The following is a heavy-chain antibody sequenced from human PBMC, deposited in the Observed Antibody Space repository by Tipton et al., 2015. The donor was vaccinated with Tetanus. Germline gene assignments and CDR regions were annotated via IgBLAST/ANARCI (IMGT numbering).Heavy chain of an antibody. V-gene: IGHV1-69*01. D-gene: IGHD6-25*01. CDR1: GGPFYKHG. CDR2: IIPASGAT. J-gene: IGHJ4*02. Sequence: QSGPEMKKPGSSVKVSCKSSGGPFYKHGIDWVRQAPGQGLEWMGGIIPASGATNYAHKFQGRVTMTADASTTTVHMELSNLRSDDTAVYYCVRDRAAAGGSDYWGQGTLVTV. CDR3: VRDRAAAGGSDY.